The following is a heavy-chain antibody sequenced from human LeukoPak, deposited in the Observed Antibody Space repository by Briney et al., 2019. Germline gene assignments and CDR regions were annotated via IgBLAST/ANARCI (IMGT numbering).Heavy chain of an antibody. J-gene: IGHJ4*02. CDR1: GFTFSGYA. V-gene: IGHV3-23*01. CDR3: ARAAKYYYDSSGYWYY. CDR2: ISGSGGST. Sequence: GGSLRLSCAAAGFTFSGYAMIWVRQAPGKGLEWVSAISGSGGSTYYADSVKGRFTISRDNSKNTLYLQMNSLRAEDTAVYYCARAAKYYYDSSGYWYYWGQGTLVTVSS. D-gene: IGHD3-22*01.